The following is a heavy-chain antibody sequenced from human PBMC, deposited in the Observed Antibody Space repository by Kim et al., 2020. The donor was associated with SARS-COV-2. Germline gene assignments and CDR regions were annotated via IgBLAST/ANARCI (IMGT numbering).Heavy chain of an antibody. CDR1: GDTFNGYY. D-gene: IGHD3-10*01. V-gene: IGHV1-2*02. Sequence: ASVKVSCKASGDTFNGYYIEWVRQAPGQGLEWMGWLNPNSGGTNYAKRFQGRVIMTRDTSISTAYLYLSGLRSDDTAVYYCATVRRGGGIHYFDSWGQGTLVTVSS. CDR3: ATVRRGGGIHYFDS. CDR2: LNPNSGGT. J-gene: IGHJ4*02.